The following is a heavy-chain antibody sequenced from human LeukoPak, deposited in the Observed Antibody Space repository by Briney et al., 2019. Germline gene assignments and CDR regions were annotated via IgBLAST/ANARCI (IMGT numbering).Heavy chain of an antibody. V-gene: IGHV1-18*01. CDR3: ARGPYCSGGSCYSVDY. CDR1: GYTFTSYG. CDR2: ISAYNGNT. Sequence: GASVQVSCKAFGYTFTSYGISWVRQAPGQGLEWMACISAYNGNTNYAQKLQGRVTMTTDTSTSTAYMELRSLRSDDTAVYYCARGPYCSGGSCYSVDYWGQGTLVTVSS. J-gene: IGHJ4*02. D-gene: IGHD2-15*01.